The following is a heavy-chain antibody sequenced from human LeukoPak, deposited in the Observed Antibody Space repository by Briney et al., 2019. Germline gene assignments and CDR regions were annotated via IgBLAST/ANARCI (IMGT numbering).Heavy chain of an antibody. D-gene: IGHD3-10*01. CDR3: ARDSTYGSGSYYND. J-gene: IGHJ4*02. V-gene: IGHV1-69*13. CDR1: GGTFSSYA. Sequence: SVKVSCKASGGTFSSYAITWVRQAPGQGLEWMGGTIPIFGTANYAQKFQGRVTITADESTSTAYMELSSLRSEDTAVYYCARDSTYGSGSYYNDWGQGTLVTVSS. CDR2: TIPIFGTA.